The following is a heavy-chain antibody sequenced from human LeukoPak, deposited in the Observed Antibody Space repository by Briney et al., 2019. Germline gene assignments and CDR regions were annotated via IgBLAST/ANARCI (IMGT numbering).Heavy chain of an antibody. J-gene: IGHJ3*02. Sequence: SETLSLTCTVSGGSISSYYWSWIRQPPGKGLEWIGYTYYSGSTNYNPSLKSRVTISVDTSKNQFSLKLSSVTAADTALYYCARGITRRRTFDIWGQGTMVTVSS. CDR2: TYYSGST. CDR3: ARGITRRRTFDI. V-gene: IGHV4-59*08. CDR1: GGSISSYY. D-gene: IGHD3-10*01.